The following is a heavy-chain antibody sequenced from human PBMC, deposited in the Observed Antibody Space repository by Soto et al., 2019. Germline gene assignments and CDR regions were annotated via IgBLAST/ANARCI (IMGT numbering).Heavy chain of an antibody. CDR1: GGTFSSYA. J-gene: IGHJ4*02. CDR2: IIPIFGTA. Sequence: SVKLSCKASGGTFSSYAISWVRQAPGQGLEWMGGIIPIFGTANYAQKFQGRVTITADKSTSTAYMELNSLRAEDTAVYYCARDGASLPTYYYDSSGYPPDYWGQGTLVTVSS. V-gene: IGHV1-69*06. D-gene: IGHD3-22*01. CDR3: ARDGASLPTYYYDSSGYPPDY.